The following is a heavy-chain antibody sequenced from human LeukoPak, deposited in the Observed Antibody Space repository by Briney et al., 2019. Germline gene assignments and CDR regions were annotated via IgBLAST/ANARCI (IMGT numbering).Heavy chain of an antibody. CDR1: GGSISSYY. Sequence: SETLSLTCTVSGGSISSYYCSWIRQPAGKGLEWIGRIYSSGSTNYNPSLKSRVTMSVDTSKNQFSLKLSSVTAADTAVYYCARDFSHYSPNWFDPWGQGTLVTVSS. CDR3: ARDFSHYSPNWFDP. V-gene: IGHV4-4*07. CDR2: IYSSGST. D-gene: IGHD2-15*01. J-gene: IGHJ5*02.